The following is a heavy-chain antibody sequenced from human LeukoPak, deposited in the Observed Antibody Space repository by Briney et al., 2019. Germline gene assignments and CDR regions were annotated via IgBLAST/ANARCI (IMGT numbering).Heavy chain of an antibody. CDR3: AREAVVLNTLYYFDY. CDR2: IYSSGST. CDR1: GGSISSGTNY. V-gene: IGHV4-61*02. J-gene: IGHJ4*02. D-gene: IGHD3-22*01. Sequence: SETLSLTWTVSGGSISSGTNYWSWIRQPAGKGLEWIGRIYSSGSTNYNPSLKSRVTMSVDTSKNQFSLRLSSVTAADTAIYYCAREAVVLNTLYYFDYWGQGTLVTVSS.